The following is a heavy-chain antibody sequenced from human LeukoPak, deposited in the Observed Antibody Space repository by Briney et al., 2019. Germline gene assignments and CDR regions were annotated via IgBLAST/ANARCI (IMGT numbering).Heavy chain of an antibody. D-gene: IGHD6-19*01. Sequence: ASVKVSCKASGYTFTSYAMNWVRQAPGQGLEWMGWINTNTGNPTYAQGFTGRFVFSLDTSVSTAYLQISSLKAEDTAVYYCARESSSGWTGGEWFDPWGQGTLVTVSS. V-gene: IGHV7-4-1*02. CDR2: INTNTGNP. J-gene: IGHJ5*02. CDR3: ARESSSGWTGGEWFDP. CDR1: GYTFTSYA.